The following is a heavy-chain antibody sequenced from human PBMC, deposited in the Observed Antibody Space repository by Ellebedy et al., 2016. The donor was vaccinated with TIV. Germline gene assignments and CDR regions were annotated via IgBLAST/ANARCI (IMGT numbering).Heavy chain of an antibody. CDR3: ARDQWLGRAYYFDS. CDR1: GFTFSNYW. J-gene: IGHJ4*02. D-gene: IGHD6-19*01. Sequence: GESLKISCAASGFTFSNYWMHWVRQAPGKGLEWVANIKQDGSEKYYVDSVEGRFSISRDNAKNSMYLQMNSLRDEDTAVYYCARDQWLGRAYYFDSWGQGTLLTVSS. V-gene: IGHV3-7*01. CDR2: IKQDGSEK.